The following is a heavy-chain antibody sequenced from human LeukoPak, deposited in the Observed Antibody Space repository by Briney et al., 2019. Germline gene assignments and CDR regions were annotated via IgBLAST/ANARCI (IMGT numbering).Heavy chain of an antibody. V-gene: IGHV3-30*18. CDR2: ISYDGNNK. D-gene: IGHD6-19*01. CDR1: GFTFSSYG. Sequence: GGSLRLSCAASGFTFSSYGMHGVRQAPGKGLEWVAVISYDGNNKYYADSVKGRFTISRDNSKNTLYLQMDNLRAEDTAVYYCAKYQRQWLPKGGFDYWGQGTLVTVSS. CDR3: AKYQRQWLPKGGFDY. J-gene: IGHJ4*02.